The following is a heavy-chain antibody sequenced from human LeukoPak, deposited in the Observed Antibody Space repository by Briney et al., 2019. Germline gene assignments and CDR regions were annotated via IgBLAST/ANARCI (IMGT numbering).Heavy chain of an antibody. V-gene: IGHV3-48*03. D-gene: IGHD6-13*01. J-gene: IGHJ5*02. CDR2: ISSSGSTI. Sequence: GGSLRLSCAASGFTFSSYEMNWVRQAPGKGLEWVSYISSSGSTIYYADSVKGRFTTSRDNAKNSLYLQMNSLRAEDTAVYYCARGVGSSSREPHFDPWGQGTLVTVSS. CDR1: GFTFSSYE. CDR3: ARGVGSSSREPHFDP.